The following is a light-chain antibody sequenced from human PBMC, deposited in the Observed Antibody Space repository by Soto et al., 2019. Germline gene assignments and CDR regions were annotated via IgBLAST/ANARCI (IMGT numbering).Light chain of an antibody. J-gene: IGLJ3*02. V-gene: IGLV2-23*01. CDR2: EDT. CDR3: CSYATGATGV. Sequence: QSALTQPASVSGSPGQSITISCTGTSSDVGGSNLVSWYHHPPGKAPKLIIYEDTKRPSGVYTRFSASKSSNTAYLTTAGLQAEDEADYSGCSYATGATGVFGGGTKVTVL. CDR1: SSDVGGSNL.